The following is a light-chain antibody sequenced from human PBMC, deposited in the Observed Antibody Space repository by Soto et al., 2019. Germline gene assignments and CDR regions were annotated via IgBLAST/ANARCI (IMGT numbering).Light chain of an antibody. CDR2: SAS. Sequence: DIQMTQSPSSLSASVGDSVTVSCRASQSISNYLSWYQQKPGRPPKLLIYSASNLESGVPSRFRGGGSGTDFTLTISSLQPEDFATYYCQQSYRTPITFGQETRLEIK. CDR3: QQSYRTPIT. CDR1: QSISNY. J-gene: IGKJ5*01. V-gene: IGKV1-39*01.